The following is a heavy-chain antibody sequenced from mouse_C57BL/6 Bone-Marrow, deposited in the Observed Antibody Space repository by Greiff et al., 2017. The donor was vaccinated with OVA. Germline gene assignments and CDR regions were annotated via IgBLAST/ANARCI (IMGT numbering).Heavy chain of an antibody. Sequence: VQLQQSGAELVMPGASVKLSCKASGYTFTSYWMHWVKQRPGQGLEWIGEIDPSDSYTNYNQKFKGKSTLTVDKSSSTAYMQLSSLTSEDSAVYYCARGGSSSYAMDYWGQGTSVTVSS. V-gene: IGHV1-69*01. CDR2: IDPSDSYT. D-gene: IGHD1-1*01. J-gene: IGHJ4*01. CDR3: ARGGSSSYAMDY. CDR1: GYTFTSYW.